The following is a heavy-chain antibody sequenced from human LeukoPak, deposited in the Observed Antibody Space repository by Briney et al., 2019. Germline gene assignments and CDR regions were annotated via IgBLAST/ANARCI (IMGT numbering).Heavy chain of an antibody. CDR2: ISSSSSYI. V-gene: IGHV3-21*01. Sequence: GGSLRLSCAASGFTFSSYSMNWVRQAPGKGLEWVSSISSSSSYIYYADSVKGRFTISRDNSKNTLYLQMNSLRAEDTAVYYCARDREIVGASVLFDYWGQGTLVTVSS. CDR3: ARDREIVGASVLFDY. CDR1: GFTFSSYS. D-gene: IGHD1-26*01. J-gene: IGHJ4*02.